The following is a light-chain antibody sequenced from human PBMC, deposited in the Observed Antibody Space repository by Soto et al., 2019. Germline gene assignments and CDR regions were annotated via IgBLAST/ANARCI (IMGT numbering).Light chain of an antibody. CDR3: EQYNNWPIT. CDR1: QYIGSN. Sequence: EIVMTQSPATLSVTPGEKATLSCRASQYIGSNLAWYQQKPGQAPRLLIYGASTRATGIPARFSGSGSGTEFTLTISSLQSEDFAVYYCEQYNNWPITFGQGTLLEV. J-gene: IGKJ5*01. V-gene: IGKV3-15*01. CDR2: GAS.